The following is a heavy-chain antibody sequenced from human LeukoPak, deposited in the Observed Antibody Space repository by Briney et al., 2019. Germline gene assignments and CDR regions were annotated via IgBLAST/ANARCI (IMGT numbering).Heavy chain of an antibody. CDR2: IYGGDRT. CDR3: ATSSRNWGPDGSDV. D-gene: IGHD7-27*01. Sequence: GGSLGLSCAASGFILTTDYMSWVRQAPGKGLEWVSHIYGGDRTYYADSVKGRFVISRDNYRNTLYLHMNSLTAEDTAVYYCATSSRNWGPDGSDVWGQGTMVTVSS. J-gene: IGHJ3*01. CDR1: GFILTTDY. V-gene: IGHV3-66*01.